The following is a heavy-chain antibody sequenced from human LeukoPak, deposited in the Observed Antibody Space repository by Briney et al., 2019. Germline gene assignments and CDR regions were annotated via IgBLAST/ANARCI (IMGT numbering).Heavy chain of an antibody. Sequence: PSETLSLTCAVYGGSFSGYYWSWIRQPPGKGLEWIGEINHSRSTNYNPSLKSRVTISVDTSKNQFSLKLSSVTAADTAVYYCARAPPVDYWGQGTLVTVSS. CDR2: INHSRST. CDR1: GGSFSGYY. CDR3: ARAPPVDY. V-gene: IGHV4-34*01. J-gene: IGHJ4*02.